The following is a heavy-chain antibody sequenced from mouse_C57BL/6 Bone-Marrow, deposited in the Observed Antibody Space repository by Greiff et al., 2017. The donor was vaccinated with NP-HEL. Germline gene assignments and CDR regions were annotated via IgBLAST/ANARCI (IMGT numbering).Heavy chain of an antibody. CDR3: AREGYEAWFAY. V-gene: IGHV5-4*01. D-gene: IGHD2-2*01. Sequence: VQLQQSGGGLVKPGGSLKLSCAASGFTFSSYAMSWVRQTPEKRLEWVATISDGGSYTYYPDNVKGRFTISRDNAKNNLYLQMSHLKSEDTAMYYCAREGYEAWFAYWGQGTLVTVSA. CDR2: ISDGGSYT. CDR1: GFTFSSYA. J-gene: IGHJ3*01.